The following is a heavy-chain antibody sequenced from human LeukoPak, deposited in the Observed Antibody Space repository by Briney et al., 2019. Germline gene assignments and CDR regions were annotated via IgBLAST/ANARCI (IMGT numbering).Heavy chain of an antibody. CDR3: AKRGIVIRAVIIIGFHKEAYYFDY. CDR1: GFTFSDYY. CDR2: ISSSGSTI. J-gene: IGHJ4*02. V-gene: IGHV3-11*01. D-gene: IGHD3-10*01. Sequence: GGSLRLSCAASGFTFSDYYMSWIRQAPGKGLEWLSYISSSGSTIYYADSVKGRFTISRDNAKNSLYLQTNSLRAEDTAVYFCAKRGIVIRAVIIIGFHKEAYYFDYWGQGILVTVSS.